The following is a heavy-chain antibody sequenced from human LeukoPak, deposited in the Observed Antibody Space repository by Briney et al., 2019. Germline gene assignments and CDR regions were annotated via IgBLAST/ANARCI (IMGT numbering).Heavy chain of an antibody. J-gene: IGHJ4*02. CDR3: AKSGYNRFDY. D-gene: IGHD5-24*01. CDR2: ISGSGGST. V-gene: IGHV3-23*01. CDR1: GFTFSSYG. Sequence: GGTLRLSCAASGFTFSSYGMSWVRQAPGKGLEWVSAISGSGGSTYYVDSVKGRFTISRDNSKNTLYLQMNSLRAEDTAVYYCAKSGYNRFDYWGQGTLVTVSS.